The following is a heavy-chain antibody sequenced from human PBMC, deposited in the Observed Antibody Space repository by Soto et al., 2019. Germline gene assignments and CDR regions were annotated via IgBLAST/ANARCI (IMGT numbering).Heavy chain of an antibody. CDR1: GGSLSGYY. CDR3: ARDEGAAAGNDY. J-gene: IGHJ4*02. D-gene: IGHD6-13*01. Sequence: SETLSLTCAVYGGSLSGYYWSWIRQPPGKGLEWIGEINHSGSTNYNPSLKSRVTISVDTSKNQFSLKLSSVTAADTAVYYCARDEGAAAGNDYWGQGTLVTVSS. CDR2: INHSGST. V-gene: IGHV4-34*01.